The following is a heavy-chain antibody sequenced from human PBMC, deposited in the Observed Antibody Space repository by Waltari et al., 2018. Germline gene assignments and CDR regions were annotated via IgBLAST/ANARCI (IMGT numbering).Heavy chain of an antibody. CDR2: IYTSGST. CDR1: GGSISSYY. V-gene: IGHV4-4*09. CDR3: ARAGIAAAGTRDYYYYYYMDV. J-gene: IGHJ6*03. Sequence: QVQLQESGPGLVKPSETLSLTCTVSGGSISSYYWSWIRQPPGKGLEWIGYIYTSGSTNYTPSLRSRVTISVDTSKNQFSLKLSSVTAADTAVYYCARAGIAAAGTRDYYYYYYMDVWGKGTTVTVSS. D-gene: IGHD6-13*01.